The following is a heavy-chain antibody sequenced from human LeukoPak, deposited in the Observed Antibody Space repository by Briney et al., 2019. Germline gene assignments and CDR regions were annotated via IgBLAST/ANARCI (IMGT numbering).Heavy chain of an antibody. D-gene: IGHD3-10*01. CDR1: GYTFSDYH. J-gene: IGHJ5*02. CDR2: INPNNGAT. V-gene: IGHV1-2*06. CDR3: TREGRPANYYDWFDP. Sequence: ASVKVSCKASGYTFSDYHMHWVRQAPGQGPEWMGPINPNNGATNYAQKFQGRVTMTRDTSISTVYMDLSSLRSDDTAVYYCTREGRPANYYDWFDPWGQGTLVTVSS.